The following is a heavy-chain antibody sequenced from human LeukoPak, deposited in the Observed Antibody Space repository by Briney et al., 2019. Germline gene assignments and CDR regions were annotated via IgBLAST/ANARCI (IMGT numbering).Heavy chain of an antibody. V-gene: IGHV1-69*13. Sequence: GASVKVSCKASGGTFISYAISWVRQAPGQGLEWMGGIIPIFGTANYAQKFQGRVTITADESTSTAYMELSSLRSEDTAVYYCARFERVVTGYFDYWGQGTLVTVSS. J-gene: IGHJ4*02. CDR1: GGTFISYA. CDR2: IIPIFGTA. D-gene: IGHD4-23*01. CDR3: ARFERVVTGYFDY.